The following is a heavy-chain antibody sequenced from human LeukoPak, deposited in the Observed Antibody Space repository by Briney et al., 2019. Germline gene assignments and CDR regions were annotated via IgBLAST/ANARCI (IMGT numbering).Heavy chain of an antibody. D-gene: IGHD3-22*01. J-gene: IGHJ4*02. Sequence: GESLKISCKGSGYNFPNCWIGWVRQMPGKGLEWMGIIYPGDSDSRYSPSFQGQVTFSADKSTATAYLQWSSLKASDTAMYYCARLLDYDNSGYYYVMDYWGQGTQVTVSS. CDR3: ARLLDYDNSGYYYVMDY. CDR1: GYNFPNCW. CDR2: IYPGDSDS. V-gene: IGHV5-51*01.